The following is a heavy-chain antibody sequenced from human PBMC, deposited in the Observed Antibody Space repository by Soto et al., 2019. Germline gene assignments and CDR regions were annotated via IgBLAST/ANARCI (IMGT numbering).Heavy chain of an antibody. CDR2: IIPALGTT. V-gene: IGHV1-69*08. J-gene: IGHJ2*01. CDR3: ARPDFGDYWYFDL. D-gene: IGHD4-17*01. CDR1: GGPFSSHT. Sequence: QDQLVQSGAEVKKPGSSVKVSCKAFGGPFSSHTFSWVRQAPGQGLEWMGRIIPALGTTTYAQKFQGRVTISAGDSVTTGYMELNSLRTEDPAVYYCARPDFGDYWYFDLWGRGTLVTVSS.